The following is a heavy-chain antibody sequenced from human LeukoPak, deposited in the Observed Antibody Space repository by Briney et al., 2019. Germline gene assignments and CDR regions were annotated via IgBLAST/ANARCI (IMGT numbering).Heavy chain of an antibody. CDR3: ARDLETYYYDSSGSDAFDI. Sequence: GRSLRLSCAASGFTFDDYAMHWVRQAPGKGLEWVSSISSSSSYIYYADSVKGRFTISRDNAKNSLYLQMNSLRAEDTAVYYCARDLETYYYDSSGSDAFDIWGQGTMVTVSS. V-gene: IGHV3-21*01. D-gene: IGHD3-22*01. CDR1: GFTFDDYA. J-gene: IGHJ3*02. CDR2: ISSSSSYI.